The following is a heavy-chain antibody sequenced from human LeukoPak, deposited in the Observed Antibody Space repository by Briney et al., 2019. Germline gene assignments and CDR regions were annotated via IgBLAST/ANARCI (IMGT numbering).Heavy chain of an antibody. CDR1: GGSFSGYY. CDR2: INHSGST. CDR3: ARNYDSSGYYLEYYFDY. V-gene: IGHV4-34*01. J-gene: IGHJ4*02. D-gene: IGHD3-22*01. Sequence: SETLSLTCAVYGGSFSGYYWSWIRQPPGKGLEWIGEINHSGSTNYNPSLKSRVTISVDTSKNQFSLKLSSVTAADTAVYYCARNYDSSGYYLEYYFDYWGQGTLVTVSS.